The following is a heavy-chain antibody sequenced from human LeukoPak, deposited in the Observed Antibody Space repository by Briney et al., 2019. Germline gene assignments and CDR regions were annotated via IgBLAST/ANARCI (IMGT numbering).Heavy chain of an antibody. CDR3: ARESSGWYFRQRYNWFDP. D-gene: IGHD6-19*01. V-gene: IGHV1-8*01. J-gene: IGHJ5*02. CDR1: GYTFTSYD. Sequence: ASVKVSCKASGYTFTSYDINWVRQATGQGLEWMGWMNPNSGNTGYAQKFQGRVTMTRNTSISTAYMELSSLRSEDTAVYYCARESSGWYFRQRYNWFDPWGRGTLVTVSS. CDR2: MNPNSGNT.